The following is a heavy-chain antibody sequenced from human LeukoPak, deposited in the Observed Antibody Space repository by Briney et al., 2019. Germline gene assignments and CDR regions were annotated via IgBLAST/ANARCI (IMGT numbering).Heavy chain of an antibody. CDR1: GFTFSSYW. D-gene: IGHD3-10*02. V-gene: IGHV3-74*01. J-gene: IGHJ4*02. CDR2: INSDGSST. CDR3: APLFGELRRLDY. Sequence: PGGSLRLSCAASGFTFSSYWMHWVRQAPGKGLVWVSRINSDGSSTSYAGSVKGRFTISRDNAKNTLYLQMNSLRAEDTAVYYCAPLFGELRRLDYWGQGTLVTVSS.